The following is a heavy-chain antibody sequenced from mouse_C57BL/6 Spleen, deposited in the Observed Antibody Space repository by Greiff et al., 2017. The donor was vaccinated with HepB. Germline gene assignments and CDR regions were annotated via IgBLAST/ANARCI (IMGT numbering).Heavy chain of an antibody. CDR3: ARSSHYYGSSPFAY. CDR1: GYAFSSSW. CDR2: IYPGDGDT. V-gene: IGHV1-82*01. Sequence: VKLQESGPELVKPGASVKISCKASGYAFSSSWMNWVKQRPGKGLEWIGRIYPGDGDTNYNGKFKGKATLTADKSSSTAYMQLSSLTSEDSAVYFCARSSHYYGSSPFAYWGQGTLVTVSA. J-gene: IGHJ3*01. D-gene: IGHD1-1*01.